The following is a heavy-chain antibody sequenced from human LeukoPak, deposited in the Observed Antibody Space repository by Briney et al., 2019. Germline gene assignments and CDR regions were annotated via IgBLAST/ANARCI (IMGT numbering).Heavy chain of an antibody. V-gene: IGHV3-23*01. CDR3: ARAGGGSRWLQTVDY. Sequence: GGSLRLSCTASGLSLNSYAMSWVRQVPGKGLEWVSASSSSDDGKWYAESVRGRFTISRDNAKNSLYLQMNSLRAEDTAVYYCARAGGGSRWLQTVDYWGQGTLVTVSS. CDR1: GLSLNSYA. CDR2: SSSSDDGK. J-gene: IGHJ4*02. D-gene: IGHD5-24*01.